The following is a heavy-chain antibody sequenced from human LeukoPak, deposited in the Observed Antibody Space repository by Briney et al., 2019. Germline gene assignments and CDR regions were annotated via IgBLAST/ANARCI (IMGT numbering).Heavy chain of an antibody. D-gene: IGHD6-13*01. CDR1: GYSFTSYW. J-gene: IGHJ4*02. Sequence: HGESLKISCKGSGYSFTSYWIGWVRQMPGKGLEWMWIIYPGDSDTRYSPSFQGQATISADKSISTAYLQWSSLKASDTAMYYCARRHLESRSWWVVYYFDYWGQGTLVTVSS. CDR3: ARRHLESRSWWVVYYFDY. V-gene: IGHV5-51*01. CDR2: IYPGDSDT.